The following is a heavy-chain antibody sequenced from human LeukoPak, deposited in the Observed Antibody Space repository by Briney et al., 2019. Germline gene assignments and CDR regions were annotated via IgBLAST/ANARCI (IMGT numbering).Heavy chain of an antibody. Sequence: GGSLRLSCAASGFTFSRFSMNWVRQAPRKGLEWISYINIISSTIYYADSVKGRFTISRDNAKNSLYLQMNNLRAEDTARYYCVTDGGSGSYGSFDYWGQGTLVSVSS. CDR2: INIISSTI. CDR3: VTDGGSGSYGSFDY. J-gene: IGHJ4*02. D-gene: IGHD3-10*01. V-gene: IGHV3-48*01. CDR1: GFTFSRFS.